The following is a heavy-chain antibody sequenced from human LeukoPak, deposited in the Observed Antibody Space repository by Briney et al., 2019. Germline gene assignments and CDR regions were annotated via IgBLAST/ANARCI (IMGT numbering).Heavy chain of an antibody. D-gene: IGHD3-10*01. CDR3: AKTVRGVIAPSDY. CDR2: ISGSGGST. Sequence: GGSLRLSCAASGFTFSSYAMSWVRQAPGKGLEWVSAISGSGGSTYYADFVKGRFTTSRDNSKNTLYLQMNSLRAEDTAVYYCAKTVRGVIAPSDYWGQGTLITVSS. V-gene: IGHV3-23*01. J-gene: IGHJ4*02. CDR1: GFTFSSYA.